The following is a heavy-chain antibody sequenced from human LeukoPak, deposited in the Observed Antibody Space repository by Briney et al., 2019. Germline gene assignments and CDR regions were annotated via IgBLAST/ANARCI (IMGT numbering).Heavy chain of an antibody. D-gene: IGHD2-2*01. CDR3: AREDSTRANWFDP. Sequence: GGSLRLSCAASGFTFSSYWMSWVRQAPGKGLEWVANIKQDGSEKYYVDSVKGRFTISRDNSKNTLYLQMNSLRAEDTAVYYCAREDSTRANWFDPWGQGTLVTVSS. CDR1: GFTFSSYW. V-gene: IGHV3-7*01. J-gene: IGHJ5*02. CDR2: IKQDGSEK.